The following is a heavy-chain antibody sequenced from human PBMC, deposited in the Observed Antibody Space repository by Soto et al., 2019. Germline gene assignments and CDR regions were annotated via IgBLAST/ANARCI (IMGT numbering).Heavy chain of an antibody. CDR3: ARDYPGGGIDY. J-gene: IGHJ4*02. Sequence: EVRLVESGGGSVEPGGSLRLSCAASGFTFSSHWMHWVRQSPEKWLGWVSHINSDGTSATYADSVKGRFTISRDNVANTVHLQMNSLRAEDTAVYFCARDYPGGGIDYWGQGTLVNVSS. CDR1: GFTFSSHW. D-gene: IGHD3-16*01. V-gene: IGHV3-74*01. CDR2: INSDGTSA.